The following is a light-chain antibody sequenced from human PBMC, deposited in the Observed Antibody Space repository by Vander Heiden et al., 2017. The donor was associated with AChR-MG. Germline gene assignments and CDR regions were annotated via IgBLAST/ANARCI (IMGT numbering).Light chain of an antibody. J-gene: IGKJ5*01. CDR3: QERSNRPPIT. Sequence: EIFLTQFPATLSVLLPEKPTLSCRASQNLRNSLAWYQQKPGQPPGLLIYEASKRATGIPERLSGSGSGTDFTINISSLEPEDFAVYYCQERSNRPPITFGQGTRLEIK. V-gene: IGKV3-11*01. CDR2: EAS. CDR1: QNLRNS.